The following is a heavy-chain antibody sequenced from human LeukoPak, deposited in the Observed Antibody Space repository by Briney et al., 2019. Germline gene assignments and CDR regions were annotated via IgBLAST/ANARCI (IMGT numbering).Heavy chain of an antibody. J-gene: IGHJ3*02. CDR1: GGTFSSYD. V-gene: IGHV1-8*02. D-gene: IGHD3-3*02. CDR2: MNPNSGNT. Sequence: ASVKVSCKASGGTFSSYDINWVRQATGQGLEWMGWMNPNSGNTGYAQKFQGRVTMTRNTSISTAYMELSSLRSEDTAVYYCARPSIRARAFDIWGQGTMVTVSS. CDR3: ARPSIRARAFDI.